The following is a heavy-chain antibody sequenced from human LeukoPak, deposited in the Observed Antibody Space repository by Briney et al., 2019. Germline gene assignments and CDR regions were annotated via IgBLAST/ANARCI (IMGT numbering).Heavy chain of an antibody. D-gene: IGHD5-24*01. CDR2: IGGSGSYI. CDR1: GFAFSSYA. V-gene: IGHV3-23*01. J-gene: IGHJ1*01. Sequence: GGSLRLSCAASGFAFSSYAMSWVRQAPGKGLEWVSGIGGSGSYIYYVDSVKGRFTISRDNSKNTLYLQINSLRAEDTAIYYCARDMDDYNALPPLFQHWGQGTLVIVSS. CDR3: ARDMDDYNALPPLFQH.